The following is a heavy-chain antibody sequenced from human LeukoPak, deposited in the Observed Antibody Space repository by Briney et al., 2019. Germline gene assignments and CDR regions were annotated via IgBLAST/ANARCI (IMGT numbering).Heavy chain of an antibody. CDR2: ISSSSSYR. D-gene: IGHD2-21*01. CDR1: GFIFSSYS. CDR3: ARDSPNEAILWWSIDY. Sequence: GGSLRLSCAASGFIFSSYSMNWVRQAPGKGLEWVSSISSSSSYRYYEESVKGRFSISRDNARNSLYLQMNSLRAEDTAVYYCARDSPNEAILWWSIDYWGQGTLVTVSS. V-gene: IGHV3-21*01. J-gene: IGHJ4*02.